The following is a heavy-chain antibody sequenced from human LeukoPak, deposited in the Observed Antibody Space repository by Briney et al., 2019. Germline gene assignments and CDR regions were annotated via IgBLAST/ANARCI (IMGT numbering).Heavy chain of an antibody. CDR3: ARDRVGSSWSEFDY. CDR2: ITDNGGST. D-gene: IGHD6-13*01. Sequence: GGSLRLSCSASGFTFSSYGMHWIRQAPGKGLEYVSTITDNGGSTYYADSVKGRFTISRDNSKSTLYLQMSSLRADDTAVYYCARDRVGSSWSEFDYWGQGTLVTVSS. J-gene: IGHJ4*02. V-gene: IGHV3-64D*09. CDR1: GFTFSSYG.